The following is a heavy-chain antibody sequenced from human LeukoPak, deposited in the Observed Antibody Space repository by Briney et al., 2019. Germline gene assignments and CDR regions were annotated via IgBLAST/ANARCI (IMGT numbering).Heavy chain of an antibody. V-gene: IGHV4-34*01. Sequence: TSETLSLTCAVYGGSFRGYYWSWIRQPPGKGPEWVGEINHSGSTNYNPFLKSRVTISVDTSKNQFSLKLSSVTAADTAVYYCARGGLMVYAVRVQNDAFDIWGQGTMVTVSS. CDR1: GGSFRGYY. D-gene: IGHD2-8*01. CDR2: INHSGST. J-gene: IGHJ3*02. CDR3: ARGGLMVYAVRVQNDAFDI.